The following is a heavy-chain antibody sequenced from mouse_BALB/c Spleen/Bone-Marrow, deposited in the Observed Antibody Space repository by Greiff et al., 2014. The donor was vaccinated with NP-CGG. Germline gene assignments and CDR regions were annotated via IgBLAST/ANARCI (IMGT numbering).Heavy chain of an antibody. D-gene: IGHD2-1*01. CDR1: GYTFTDYN. V-gene: IGHV1S29*02. CDR3: ARSYGNYDAWFAH. CDR2: IYPYNGGA. J-gene: IGHJ3*01. Sequence: VQLQQSGPELVKPGASVKISCKASGYTFTDYNMHWVKQSHGKSLEWIGYIYPYNGGAGHNQKFKSKATLTVDNSSSTAYMELRSLTSDDSAVYYCARSYGNYDAWFAHWGQGTLVTVSA.